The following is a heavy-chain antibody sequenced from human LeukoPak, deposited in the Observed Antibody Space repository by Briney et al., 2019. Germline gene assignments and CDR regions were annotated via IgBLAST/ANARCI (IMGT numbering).Heavy chain of an antibody. V-gene: IGHV4-34*01. CDR3: ARALMTLVRGVPRTTWFDP. Sequence: ASETLSLTCGVFGGSFSGYYWTWVRQAPGKGLEWIVEISESGTTNYNASLNNRVTLSVDTSKNQFSLKMTSLTAADTGVFYCARALMTLVRGVPRTTWFDPWGQGTLVTVSS. D-gene: IGHD3-10*01. CDR2: ISESGTT. J-gene: IGHJ5*02. CDR1: GGSFSGYY.